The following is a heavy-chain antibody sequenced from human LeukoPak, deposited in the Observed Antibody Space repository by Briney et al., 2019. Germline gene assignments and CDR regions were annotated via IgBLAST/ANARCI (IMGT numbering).Heavy chain of an antibody. D-gene: IGHD2-2*01. J-gene: IGHJ4*02. CDR2: INEDGSRK. V-gene: IGHV3-7*04. CDR3: AGGYYAGY. Sequence: GGSLSLSCVGSGFTFSYYWINWVRQAPGKGLEWVGNINEDGSRKNYEDSVKGRFTISRDNSKNSLYLQMDSLRAEDKALYYCAGGYYAGYWGQGTQVTVSS. CDR1: GFTFSYYW.